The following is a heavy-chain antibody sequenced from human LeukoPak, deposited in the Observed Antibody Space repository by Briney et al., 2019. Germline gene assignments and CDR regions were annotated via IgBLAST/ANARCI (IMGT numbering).Heavy chain of an antibody. CDR3: ARFVVVPAAIRTYNWFDP. CDR2: IYYSGST. V-gene: IGHV4-61*08. J-gene: IGHJ5*02. CDR1: GGSISSGGYY. D-gene: IGHD2-2*02. Sequence: SETLSLTCTVSGGSISSGGYYWSWIRQHPGKGLEWIGYIYYSGSTNYNPSLKSRVTISVDTSKNQFSLKLSSVTAADTAVYYCARFVVVPAAIRTYNWFDPWGQGTLVTVSS.